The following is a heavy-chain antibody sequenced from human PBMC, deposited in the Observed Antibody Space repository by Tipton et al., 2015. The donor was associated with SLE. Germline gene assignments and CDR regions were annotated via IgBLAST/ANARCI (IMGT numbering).Heavy chain of an antibody. CDR2: ITGSGDRT. D-gene: IGHD3-3*01. J-gene: IGHJ4*02. CDR3: ARSPVDYWNGYSA. V-gene: IGHV3-23*04. Sequence: VQLVQSGPEVKKPGASVKVSCKASGYTFISYGISWVRQAPGKGLEWVSAITGSGDRTYYIDSVKGRFTVSRDNSKNSLYLQMNGLRAEDTAVYYCARSPVDYWNGYSAWGQGTLVAVSS. CDR1: GYTFISYG.